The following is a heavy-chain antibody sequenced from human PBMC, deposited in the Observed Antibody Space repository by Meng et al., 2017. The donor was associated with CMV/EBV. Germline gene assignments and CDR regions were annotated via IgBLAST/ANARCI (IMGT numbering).Heavy chain of an antibody. D-gene: IGHD3-3*01. V-gene: IGHV1-46*01. CDR2: INPSGGST. CDR1: GYTFTSYY. CDR3: ARVLLRFLEWLSDYGMDV. Sequence: ASVKVSCKASGYTFTSYYMHWVRQAPGQGLEWMGIINPSGGSTSYAQKFQGRVTMTRDTSTSTVYMELSRLRSDDTAVYYCARVLLRFLEWLSDYGMDVWGQGTTVTVSS. J-gene: IGHJ6*02.